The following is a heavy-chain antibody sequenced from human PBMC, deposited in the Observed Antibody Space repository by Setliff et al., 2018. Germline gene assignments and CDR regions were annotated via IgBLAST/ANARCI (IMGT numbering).Heavy chain of an antibody. V-gene: IGHV4-38-2*02. CDR2: IFHSGST. Sequence: SETLSLTCGVSGYSISSGHFWGWIRQPPGKGLEWLGNIFHSGSTYYNPTLKSRLAISMDTSTNQVSLKLSSVTAADTAAYYCARERLESSGSPLAFDIWGQGTRVTVSS. J-gene: IGHJ3*02. CDR1: GYSISSGHF. CDR3: ARERLESSGSPLAFDI. D-gene: IGHD1-26*01.